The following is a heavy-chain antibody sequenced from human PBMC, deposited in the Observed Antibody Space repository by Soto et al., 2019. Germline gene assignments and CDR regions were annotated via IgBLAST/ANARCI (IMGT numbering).Heavy chain of an antibody. D-gene: IGHD2-15*01. CDR2: IIPIFGTA. Sequence: QVQLVQSGAEVKKPGSSVKVSCKASGGTFSSYAISWVRQAPGQGLEWMGGIIPIFGTANYAQKFQGRVTITADESTTKAYMELSSLGSEATAVYYCARESRDCRGGSGYVLPGIDYWGPGTLVTVAS. V-gene: IGHV1-69*12. CDR3: ARESRDCRGGSGYVLPGIDY. CDR1: GGTFSSYA. J-gene: IGHJ4*02.